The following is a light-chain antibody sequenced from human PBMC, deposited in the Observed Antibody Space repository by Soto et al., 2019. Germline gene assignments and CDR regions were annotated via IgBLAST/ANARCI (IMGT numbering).Light chain of an antibody. J-gene: IGKJ1*01. V-gene: IGKV3-15*01. CDR3: QQYNNWPSVT. CDR2: GAS. CDR1: QSVSSN. Sequence: EIVMTQSPATLSVSPRERATLSCRASQSVSSNLAWYQQKPGQAPRLLIYGASTRATGIPARFSGSGSGTEFTLTISSLQSEDFAVYYCQQYNNWPSVTFGQGTKV.